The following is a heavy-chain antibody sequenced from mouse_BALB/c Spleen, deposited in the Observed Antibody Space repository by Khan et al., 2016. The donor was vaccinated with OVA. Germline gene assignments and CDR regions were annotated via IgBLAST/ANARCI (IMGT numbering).Heavy chain of an antibody. CDR2: IDPANGNP. CDR3: SRDYWDVFAY. V-gene: IGHV14-3*02. J-gene: IGHJ3*01. Sequence: EVQLQQSGAELVKPGASVKLSCKASGFNIKDTYMHWVKQRPEQGLEWIGRIDPANGNPKSDPKFQGKVTITADTYSNTAYLQLSSLTSEDTAVYFGSRDYWDVFAYWGQGTLVTVSA. D-gene: IGHD4-1*01. CDR1: GFNIKDTY.